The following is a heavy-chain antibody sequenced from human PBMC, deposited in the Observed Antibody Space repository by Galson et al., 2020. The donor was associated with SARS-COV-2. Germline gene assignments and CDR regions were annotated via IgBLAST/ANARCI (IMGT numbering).Heavy chain of an antibody. J-gene: IGHJ2*01. Sequence: SETLSLTCTVSGYSVSTTNYWGWVRQPPGRGLEWIGSVYPSGTTNYNPSLKSRVTISVDTSKNQFSLRLDSATAADTALYYCARQGVNMIVLVTVPGWYDLWGRGTLVTVSS. CDR1: GYSVSTTNY. CDR2: VYPSGTT. CDR3: ARQGVNMIVLVTVPGWYDL. V-gene: IGHV4-38-2*02. D-gene: IGHD3-22*01.